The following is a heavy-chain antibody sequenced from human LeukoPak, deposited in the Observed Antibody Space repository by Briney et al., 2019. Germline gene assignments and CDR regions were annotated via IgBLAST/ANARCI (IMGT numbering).Heavy chain of an antibody. D-gene: IGHD3-22*01. Sequence: GGSLRLSCAASGFTFSSYAMSWVRQAPGKGLEWVANIKQDGSEKYYVDSVKGRFTISRDNAKNSLYLQMNSLRAEDTAVYYCARVRPTYYYESSGYHTRHYFDYWGQGTLVTVSS. CDR3: ARVRPTYYYESSGYHTRHYFDY. J-gene: IGHJ4*02. CDR1: GFTFSSYA. V-gene: IGHV3-7*01. CDR2: IKQDGSEK.